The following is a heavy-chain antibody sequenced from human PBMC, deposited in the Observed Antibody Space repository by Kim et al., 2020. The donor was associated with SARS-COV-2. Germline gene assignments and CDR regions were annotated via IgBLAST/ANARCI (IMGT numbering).Heavy chain of an antibody. J-gene: IGHJ4*02. CDR3: TTQSRIAVAVT. D-gene: IGHD6-19*01. V-gene: IGHV3-15*01. CDR2: IKSKTDGGTT. CDR1: GFTFSNAW. Sequence: GGSLRLSCAASGFTFSNAWMSWVRQAPGKGLEWVGRIKSKTDGGTTDYAAPVKGRFTISRDDSTTTLYLQMNSLKTEDTAVYYCTTQSRIAVAVTRGQGTLVTVSS.